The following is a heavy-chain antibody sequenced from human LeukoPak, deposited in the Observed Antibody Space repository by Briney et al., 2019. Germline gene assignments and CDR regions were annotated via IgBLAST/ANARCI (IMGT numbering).Heavy chain of an antibody. CDR1: GGSISSYY. V-gene: IGHV4-59*01. CDR3: ARSYSSSGYYYYGMDL. Sequence: PSETLSLTCTVSGGSISSYYWSWIRQPPGKGLEWIGYIYYSGSTNYNPSLKSRVTISVDTSKNQFSLKLSSVTAADTAVYYCARSYSSSGYYYYGMDLRGQGTTVTVSS. J-gene: IGHJ6*02. CDR2: IYYSGST. D-gene: IGHD6-6*01.